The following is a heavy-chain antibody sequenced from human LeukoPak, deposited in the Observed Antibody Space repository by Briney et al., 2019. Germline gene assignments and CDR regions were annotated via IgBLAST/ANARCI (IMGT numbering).Heavy chain of an antibody. CDR3: ARDTHFSSSSGYFYYYTNV. J-gene: IGHJ6*03. CDR1: GVSISSSKSY. CDR2: IYYSGST. D-gene: IGHD6-6*01. Sequence: SETLSLTCIVAGVSISSSKSYWGWIREPPGKGLEWIGSIYYSGSTYYNPSLNSRVTISLDMSKNQFSLKLSSVTAADTAVYYCARDTHFSSSSGYFYYYTNVWGKGTTVTVSS. V-gene: IGHV4-39*07.